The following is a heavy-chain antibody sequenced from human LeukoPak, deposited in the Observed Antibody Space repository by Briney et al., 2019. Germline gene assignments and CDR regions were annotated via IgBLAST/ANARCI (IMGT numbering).Heavy chain of an antibody. CDR1: GFIFSRYW. Sequence: PGGSLRLSCAASGFIFSRYWMTWVRQAPGKGLDWVANIKPDGSEKKYVDSVKGRFTISRDNAKNSLYLQMSSLRAEDPAVYYCARVGSSDESIDYCGQGTLVTVSS. J-gene: IGHJ4*02. D-gene: IGHD2-21*02. CDR3: ARVGSSDESIDY. V-gene: IGHV3-7*05. CDR2: IKPDGSEK.